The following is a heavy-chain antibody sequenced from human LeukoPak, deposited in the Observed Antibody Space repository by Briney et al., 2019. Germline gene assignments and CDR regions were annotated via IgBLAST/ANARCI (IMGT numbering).Heavy chain of an antibody. CDR1: GFTFSSHA. V-gene: IGHV3-23*01. J-gene: IGHJ4*02. CDR3: AKRERESYNYGYPDF. Sequence: PGGSLRLSCAASGFTFSSHAMSWVRQAPGKGLEWVSSVGGSGGSTFYADSVGGRFTISRDNSKNTLYLQMNSLRADDTAVYYCAKRERESYNYGYPDFWGQGTLVTVSS. CDR2: VGGSGGST. D-gene: IGHD5-18*01.